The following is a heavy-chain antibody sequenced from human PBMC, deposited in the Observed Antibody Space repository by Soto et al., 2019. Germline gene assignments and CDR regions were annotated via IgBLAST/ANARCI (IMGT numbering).Heavy chain of an antibody. V-gene: IGHV1-69*13. CDR2: IIPIFGTA. J-gene: IGHJ5*02. CDR3: ARELRHCISTSCYGYNWNYRYWFDP. D-gene: IGHD2-2*01. CDR1: GGTFSSYA. Sequence: GASVKVSCKASGGTFSSYAISWVRQAPGQGLEWMGGIIPIFGTANYAQKFQGRVTITADESTSTAYMELSSLRSEDTAVYYCARELRHCISTSCYGYNWNYRYWFDPWGQGTLVTVSS.